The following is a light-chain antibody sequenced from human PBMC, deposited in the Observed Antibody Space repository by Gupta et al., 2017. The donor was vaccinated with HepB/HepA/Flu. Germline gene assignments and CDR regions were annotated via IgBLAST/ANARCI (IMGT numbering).Light chain of an antibody. CDR3: QQYGVSPRS. Sequence: EIVLTQSPGTLSLSPGDRATLSCRASQSVSGSYLAWYQQKPGQAPRLLIYGASSRATGIPDRFSGSGSGTDSTLTISRLEPEEFAVYYCQQYGVSPRSVGQGTKLEIK. CDR1: QSVSGSY. J-gene: IGKJ2*04. CDR2: GAS. V-gene: IGKV3-20*01.